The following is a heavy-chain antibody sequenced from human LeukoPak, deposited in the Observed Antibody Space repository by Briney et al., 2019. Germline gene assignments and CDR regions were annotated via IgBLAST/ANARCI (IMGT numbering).Heavy chain of an antibody. Sequence: PGGSLRLSCAASGFTFSSYGMHWVRQAPGKGLEWVAFIRYDGSNKYYADSVKGRFTISRDNSKNTLYLQMNSLRAEDTAVYYCAKGYDFWSGPPDAFDIWGQGTMVTVSS. CDR2: IRYDGSNK. CDR1: GFTFSSYG. CDR3: AKGYDFWSGPPDAFDI. D-gene: IGHD3-3*01. J-gene: IGHJ3*02. V-gene: IGHV3-30*02.